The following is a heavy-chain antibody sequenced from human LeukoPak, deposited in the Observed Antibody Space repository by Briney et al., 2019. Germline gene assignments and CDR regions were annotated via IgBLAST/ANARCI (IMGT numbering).Heavy chain of an antibody. CDR1: GDSITSGSYY. CDR2: IYSSGST. J-gene: IGHJ6*03. Sequence: SETLYLPCTVSGDSITSGSYYWGWIRPTPGKGLEWIGNIYSSGSTSFNPSLKSRITISIDTSKNQFSLKLSSVTAADTAVYYCGRDALVGYFSYYYMDVWGKGTTVTVSS. V-gene: IGHV4-39*07. D-gene: IGHD2-15*01. CDR3: GRDALVGYFSYYYMDV.